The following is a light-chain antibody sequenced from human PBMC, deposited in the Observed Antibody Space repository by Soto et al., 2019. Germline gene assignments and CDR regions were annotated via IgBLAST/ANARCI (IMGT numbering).Light chain of an antibody. V-gene: IGKV1-12*01. CDR3: QRANRLYT. Sequence: DIQMTQSPSSVSASVGDRVVITCRASQNINNWLAWYQQKPGRAPNLLIYAASTLQSGVPSRFSGSGSGTDFTLTISSLQPEDVGTYYCQRANRLYTFGQGTKLEIK. CDR1: QNINNW. J-gene: IGKJ2*01. CDR2: AAS.